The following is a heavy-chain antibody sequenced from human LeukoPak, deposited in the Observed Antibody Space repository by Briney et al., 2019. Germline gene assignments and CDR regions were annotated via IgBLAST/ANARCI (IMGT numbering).Heavy chain of an antibody. Sequence: ASVKVSCKASGYTFTSYYMHWVRQAPGQGLEWMGIINHSGGSTSYAQKFQGRVTMTRDTSTSTVYMELSSLRSGDTAVYYCARDGTGRGCDYWGQGTLVTVSS. CDR3: ARDGTGRGCDY. CDR1: GYTFTSYY. CDR2: INHSGGST. D-gene: IGHD6-13*01. J-gene: IGHJ4*02. V-gene: IGHV1-46*01.